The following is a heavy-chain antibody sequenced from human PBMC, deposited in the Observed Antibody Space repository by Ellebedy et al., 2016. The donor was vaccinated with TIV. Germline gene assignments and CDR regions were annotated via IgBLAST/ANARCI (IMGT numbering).Heavy chain of an antibody. Sequence: PGGSLRLSCAASEFAFETDWMTWVRQAPGKGLEWVANINQEGSDKSYVDSVKGRFTISRDNAKSSLYLQMNSLRAEDTAVYYCARVHRDGDYLDDAFDIWGQGTMVTVSS. CDR1: EFAFETDW. CDR2: INQEGSDK. V-gene: IGHV3-7*01. D-gene: IGHD4-17*01. CDR3: ARVHRDGDYLDDAFDI. J-gene: IGHJ3*02.